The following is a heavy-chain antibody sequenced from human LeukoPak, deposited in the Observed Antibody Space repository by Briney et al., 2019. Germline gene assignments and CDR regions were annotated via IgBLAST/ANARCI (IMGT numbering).Heavy chain of an antibody. CDR1: GFTFSSYG. D-gene: IGHD5-12*01. J-gene: IGHJ4*02. CDR3: ASAGYLPVPLNY. Sequence: PGGSLRLSCAASGFTFSSYGMHWVRQAPGKGLEWVANIKQDGSEKYYVDSVKGRFTISRDNAKNSLYLQMNSLRAEDTAVYYCASAGYLPVPLNYWGQGTLVTVSS. CDR2: IKQDGSEK. V-gene: IGHV3-7*03.